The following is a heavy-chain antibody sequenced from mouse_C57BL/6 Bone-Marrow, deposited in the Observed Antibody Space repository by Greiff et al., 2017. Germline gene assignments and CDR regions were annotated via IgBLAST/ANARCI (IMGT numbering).Heavy chain of an antibody. Sequence: VQLKESGPGLAKPSQTLSLTCSVTGYSITSDYWNWIRKFPGTKLEYMGYISYSGSTYYNPSLKSRNSITRDTSKNQYYLQLNSVTTEDTSTFYGARYDGVYSNSFAYWGQGTTLTVSS. V-gene: IGHV3-8*01. CDR3: ARYDGVYSNSFAY. D-gene: IGHD2-5*01. J-gene: IGHJ2*01. CDR2: ISYSGST. CDR1: GYSITSDY.